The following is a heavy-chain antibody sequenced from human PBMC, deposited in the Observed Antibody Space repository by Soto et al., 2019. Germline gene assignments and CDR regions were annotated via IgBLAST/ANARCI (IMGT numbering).Heavy chain of an antibody. Sequence: TSETLSLTCAVSGHSISSGYYWGWIRQPPGKGLEWIVSIYHSGSTYYNPSLKSRVTISVDTSKNQFSLKLSSVTAADTAVYYCARVGAWNDVDNWFDPWGQGTLVTVSS. CDR2: IYHSGST. CDR3: ARVGAWNDVDNWFDP. V-gene: IGHV4-38-2*01. D-gene: IGHD1-1*01. CDR1: GHSISSGYY. J-gene: IGHJ5*02.